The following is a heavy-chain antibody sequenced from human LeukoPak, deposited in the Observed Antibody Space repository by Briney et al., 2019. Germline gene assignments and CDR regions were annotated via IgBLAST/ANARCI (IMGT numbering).Heavy chain of an antibody. CDR2: ILPIFGTA. J-gene: IGHJ4*02. CDR3: ARGKGFVGHFDS. Sequence: PKASVKVSCKVSGGSFTNNAISWVRQAPGQGPEWMGRILPIFGTAEYAERFQGRVTITADKSTTTAYMELTSLKVEHMALYFCARGKGFVGHFDSCGQGTLVTASS. CDR1: GGSFTNNA. D-gene: IGHD3-3*01. V-gene: IGHV1-69*06.